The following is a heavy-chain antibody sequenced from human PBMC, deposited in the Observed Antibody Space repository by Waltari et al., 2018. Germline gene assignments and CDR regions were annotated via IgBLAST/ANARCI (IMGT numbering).Heavy chain of an antibody. D-gene: IGHD6-25*01. CDR3: VLYSSDFLGDS. J-gene: IGHJ5*01. V-gene: IGHV3-74*01. Sequence: EVQLVESGGGLVQPGGSLRLSCAASGFTFSNYWMHWVRQAPGKGLVAGSHIKMDGSITNYVDSVKGRFTISRDNAKNTLFLQMNSLRAEDTAMYYCVLYSSDFLGDSWGQGALVTVSS. CDR2: IKMDGSIT. CDR1: GFTFSNYW.